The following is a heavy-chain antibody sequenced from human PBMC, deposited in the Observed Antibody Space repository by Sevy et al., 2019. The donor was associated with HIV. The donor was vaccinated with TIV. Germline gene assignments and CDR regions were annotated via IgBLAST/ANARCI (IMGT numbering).Heavy chain of an antibody. Sequence: SETLSLTCAVYGGSFSGYYWSWIRQPPGKGLEWIGEINHSGSTNYNPSLKSRVTISVDTSKNQFSLKLSSVTAADTAVYYCARGTKYYDILTGSKRKYYFDYWGQGTLVTVSS. J-gene: IGHJ4*02. CDR1: GGSFSGYY. CDR3: ARGTKYYDILTGSKRKYYFDY. V-gene: IGHV4-34*01. CDR2: INHSGST. D-gene: IGHD3-9*01.